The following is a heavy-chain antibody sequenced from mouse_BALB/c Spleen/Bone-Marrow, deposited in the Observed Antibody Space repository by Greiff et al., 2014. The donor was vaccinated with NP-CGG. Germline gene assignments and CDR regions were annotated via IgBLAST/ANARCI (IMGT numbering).Heavy chain of an antibody. J-gene: IGHJ4*01. CDR2: ISDGSTYT. CDR3: ARDRGVQGYAMDY. D-gene: IGHD1-1*02. CDR1: GFTFSDYY. Sequence: EVKLVESGGGLVKPGASLKLSCAASGFTFSDYYMYWVRQTPEKRLEWVATISDGSTYTYYPDSVKGRFTISRDNAKNNLYLQMSRLKSEDTALYYCARDRGVQGYAMDYWGQGTSVTVSS. V-gene: IGHV5-4*02.